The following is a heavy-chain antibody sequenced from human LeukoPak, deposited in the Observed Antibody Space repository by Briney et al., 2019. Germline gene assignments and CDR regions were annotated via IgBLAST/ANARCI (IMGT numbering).Heavy chain of an antibody. Sequence: GGSLRLSCAASGFTFSSYAMHWVRQAPGKGLEWVAVISYDGSNKDYADSVKGRFTISRDNSKNTLYLQMNSLRAEDTAVYYCARDRAPQLASSWYTSWGQGTLVTVSS. CDR3: ARDRAPQLASSWYTS. J-gene: IGHJ5*02. D-gene: IGHD6-13*01. V-gene: IGHV3-30*04. CDR1: GFTFSSYA. CDR2: ISYDGSNK.